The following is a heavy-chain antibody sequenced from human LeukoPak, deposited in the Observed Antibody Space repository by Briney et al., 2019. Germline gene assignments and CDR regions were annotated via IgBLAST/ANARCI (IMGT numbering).Heavy chain of an antibody. CDR2: IRSKAYGGTT. J-gene: IGHJ4*02. CDR3: TRVFGYCSGGSCYSPAYYFDY. Sequence: GGSLRLSCAASGFTFSSYAMNWVRQAPGKGLEWVGFIRSKAYGGTTEYAASVKGRFTISRDDSKSIAYLQMNSLKTEDTAVYYCTRVFGYCSGGSCYSPAYYFDYWGQGTLVTVSS. D-gene: IGHD2-15*01. CDR1: GFTFSSYA. V-gene: IGHV3-49*04.